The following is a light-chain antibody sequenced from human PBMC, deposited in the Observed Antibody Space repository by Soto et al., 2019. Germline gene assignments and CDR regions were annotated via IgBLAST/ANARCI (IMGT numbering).Light chain of an antibody. CDR3: AAWDDSLSGYV. CDR1: SSNIGGYY. CDR2: RNN. Sequence: QLVLTQPPSASGTPGQRVTISCSGRSSNIGGYYVSWYQQLPGTAPKVLIYRNNQRPSGVPDRFSGSKSGTSASLAISGLRSDDEAAYYCAAWDDSLSGYVFGTGTKLTVL. V-gene: IGLV1-47*01. J-gene: IGLJ1*01.